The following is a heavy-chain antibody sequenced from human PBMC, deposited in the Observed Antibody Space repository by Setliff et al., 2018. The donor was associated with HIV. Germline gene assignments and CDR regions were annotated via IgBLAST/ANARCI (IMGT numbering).Heavy chain of an antibody. CDR3: ANYGDY. V-gene: IGHV3-23*01. Sequence: PGGSLRLSCAASGFTFTAYNMAWVRQAPGKGLEWISAISPNGDITYYAASVQGRFTISRDNSENTVYLQMSSLIAEDTALYYCANYGDYWGQGTLVTVSS. CDR2: ISPNGDIT. CDR1: GFTFTAYN. J-gene: IGHJ4*02. D-gene: IGHD4-17*01.